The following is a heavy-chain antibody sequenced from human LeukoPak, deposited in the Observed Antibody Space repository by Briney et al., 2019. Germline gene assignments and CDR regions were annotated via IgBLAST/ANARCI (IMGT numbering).Heavy chain of an antibody. CDR2: IYYSGST. Sequence: PSETLSLTCTVSGGSISSHYWSWIRQPPGKGLEWIGYIYYSGSTNYDPSLKSRVTISVDTSKNQFSLKLSSVTAADTAVYYCARVSIKVAAFDPWGQGTLVTVSS. D-gene: IGHD6-19*01. CDR1: GGSISSHY. V-gene: IGHV4-59*11. CDR3: ARVSIKVAAFDP. J-gene: IGHJ5*02.